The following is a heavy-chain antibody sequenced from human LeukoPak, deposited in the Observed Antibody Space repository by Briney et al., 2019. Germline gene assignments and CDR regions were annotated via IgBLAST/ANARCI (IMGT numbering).Heavy chain of an antibody. CDR3: AKDWSYSGWAYYFDY. CDR2: ISGSGGST. J-gene: IGHJ4*02. V-gene: IGHV3-23*01. Sequence: GGSLRLSCAASGFTFSSYGMSWVRQAPGKGLEWVSAISGSGGSTYYADSVKGRFTISRDNSKNTLYLQMNSLRAEDTAVYYCAKDWSYSGWAYYFDYWGQGTLVTVSS. D-gene: IGHD5-12*01. CDR1: GFTFSSYG.